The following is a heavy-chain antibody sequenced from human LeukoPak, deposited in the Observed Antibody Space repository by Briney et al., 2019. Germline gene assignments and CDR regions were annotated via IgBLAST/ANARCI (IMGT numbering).Heavy chain of an antibody. J-gene: IGHJ4*02. CDR1: GFTFSDYY. CDR3: ARTLSTFYYDSSGYPDY. D-gene: IGHD3-22*01. V-gene: IGHV3-11*04. CDR2: ISSSGSTI. Sequence: PGGSLRLSCAASGFTFSDYYMSWIRQAPGKGLEWVSYISSSGSTIYYADSVKGRFTISRDNDKNSLYLQMNSLRAEDTAVYYCARTLSTFYYDSSGYPDYWGQGTLVTVSS.